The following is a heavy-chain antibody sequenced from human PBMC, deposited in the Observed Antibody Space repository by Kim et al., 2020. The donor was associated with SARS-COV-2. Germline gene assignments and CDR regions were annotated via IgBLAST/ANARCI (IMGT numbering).Heavy chain of an antibody. J-gene: IGHJ6*02. CDR2: IYYSGST. V-gene: IGHV4-59*01. CDR3: ARDPFIMVRGVKARRLYYSFYGMDV. CDR1: GGSISSYY. Sequence: SETLSLTCTVSGGSISSYYWSWIRQPPGKGLEWIGYIYYSGSTNYNPSLKSRVTISVDTSKNQLSLKLSSVTAADTAVYYCARDPFIMVRGVKARRLYYSFYGMDVWGQGATVTVSS. D-gene: IGHD3-10*01.